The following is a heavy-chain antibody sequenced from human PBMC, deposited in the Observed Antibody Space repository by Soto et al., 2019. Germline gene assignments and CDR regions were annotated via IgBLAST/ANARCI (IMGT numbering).Heavy chain of an antibody. CDR3: TTGVYYDLLTGYHNVAY. D-gene: IGHD3-9*01. CDR1: GFNLSHPW. CDR2: IKSKTDGGTA. J-gene: IGHJ4*02. V-gene: IGHV3-15*01. Sequence: GGSLRLSCAASGFNLSHPWMTWVRQAAGKRLDWIGRIKSKTDGGTADYAAPVKGRFTISRDDSKNTVYLQMNSLKTEDTAVYYCTTGVYYDLLTGYHNVAYWGQGALVTVSS.